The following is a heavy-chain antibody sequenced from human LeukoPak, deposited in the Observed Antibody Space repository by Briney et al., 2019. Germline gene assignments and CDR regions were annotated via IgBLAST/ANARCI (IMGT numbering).Heavy chain of an antibody. CDR3: ARGLVHDTSGYYSDY. Sequence: GGSLRLSCAASGFTFSAFWMHWVRQAPGKGLVWVSRINSDGSSTTYADSVKGRFTVSRDNAKNTLYLQMDSLRAEDSAVYYCARGLVHDTSGYYSDYWGQRILVTVSS. CDR2: INSDGSST. D-gene: IGHD3-22*01. J-gene: IGHJ4*02. CDR1: GFTFSAFW. V-gene: IGHV3-74*01.